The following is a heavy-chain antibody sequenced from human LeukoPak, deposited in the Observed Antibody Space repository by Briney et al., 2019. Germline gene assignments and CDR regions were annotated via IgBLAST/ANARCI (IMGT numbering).Heavy chain of an antibody. V-gene: IGHV3-33*08. CDR1: GFSFSTFG. CDR3: GRDSLGGDY. Sequence: GGSLRLSCAASGFSFSTFGMHWARRAPGKGLEWVAVIWNDGSKKFYTESVKGRFTISRDNSQNTLYLQMNRLRAEDTAVYYCGRDSLGGDYWGQGTLVTVSS. D-gene: IGHD3-16*01. CDR2: IWNDGSKK. J-gene: IGHJ4*02.